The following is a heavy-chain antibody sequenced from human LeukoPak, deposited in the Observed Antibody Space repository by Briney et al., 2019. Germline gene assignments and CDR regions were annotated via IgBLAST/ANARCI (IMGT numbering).Heavy chain of an antibody. CDR1: GFTFSSYG. Sequence: GGSLRLSCAASGFTFSSYGMHWVRQAPGKGLEWVAFIRYDGSNKYYADSVKGRFTISKDNSKNTLYLQMNSLGAEDTAVYYCARGWASYCSSTSCYGFWGQGTLVTVSS. V-gene: IGHV3-30*02. D-gene: IGHD2-2*01. J-gene: IGHJ4*02. CDR3: ARGWASYCSSTSCYGF. CDR2: IRYDGSNK.